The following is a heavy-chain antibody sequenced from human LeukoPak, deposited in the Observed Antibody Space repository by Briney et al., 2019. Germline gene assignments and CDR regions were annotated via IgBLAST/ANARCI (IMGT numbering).Heavy chain of an antibody. CDR2: IYYSGST. CDR1: GGSISSNSYS. J-gene: IGHJ5*02. Sequence: SETLSLTCTVSGGSISSNSYSWGWIRQPPGKGLEWIGNIYYSGSTYYNPSLKSRLTISVDTSKNQFSLKLSSVTAADTAVYYCARADAEGNWFDPWGQGTLVTVSS. CDR3: ARADAEGNWFDP. V-gene: IGHV4-39*07.